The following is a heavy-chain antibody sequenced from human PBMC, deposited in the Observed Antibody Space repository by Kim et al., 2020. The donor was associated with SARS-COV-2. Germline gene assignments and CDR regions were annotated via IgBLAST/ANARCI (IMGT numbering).Heavy chain of an antibody. Sequence: ASVKVSCKASGYTFTNHAINWVRQAPGRGLEWMGWINTDTGSPTYAPDFTGRFVFSLDTSVSTAYLQIRSLEAEDTALYYCARGVWGGERYSDSWGEGTL. V-gene: IGHV7-4-1*02. CDR1: GYTFTNHA. CDR2: INTDTGSP. CDR3: ARGVWGGERYSDS. J-gene: IGHJ4*02. D-gene: IGHD3-16*02.